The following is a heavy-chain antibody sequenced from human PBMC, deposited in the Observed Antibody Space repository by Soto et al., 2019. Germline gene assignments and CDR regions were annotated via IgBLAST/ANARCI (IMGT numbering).Heavy chain of an antibody. CDR1: GGSVSSGTYY. CDR3: ARTYSGSYPRYFDY. V-gene: IGHV4-61*01. Sequence: QVQLQESGPGLVKSSETLSLTCTVSGGSVSSGTYYSSWIRQPPGKGLEWIGYIYYSGSTNYNPSLKSRVTISVDTSKNQFSLKLSSVTAADTAVYYCARTYSGSYPRYFDYWGQGTLVTVSS. J-gene: IGHJ4*02. D-gene: IGHD1-26*01. CDR2: IYYSGST.